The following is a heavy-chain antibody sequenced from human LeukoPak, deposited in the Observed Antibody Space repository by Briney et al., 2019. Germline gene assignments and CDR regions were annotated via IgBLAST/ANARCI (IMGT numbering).Heavy chain of an antibody. CDR3: AKSYYYGSGSYDY. CDR1: GYTFTGYY. V-gene: IGHV1-2*02. Sequence: ASVKVSCKASGYTFTGYYMHWVRQAPGQGLEWMGWINPNSGGTNYVQKFQGRVTMTRDTSISTAYMELSRLRSDDTAVYYCAKSYYYGSGSYDYWGQGTLVTVSS. CDR2: INPNSGGT. J-gene: IGHJ4*02. D-gene: IGHD3-10*01.